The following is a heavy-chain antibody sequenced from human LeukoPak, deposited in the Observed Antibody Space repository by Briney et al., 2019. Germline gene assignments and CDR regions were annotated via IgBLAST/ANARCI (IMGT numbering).Heavy chain of an antibody. V-gene: IGHV3-9*01. CDR1: GFTFDDYA. Sequence: PGGSLRLSCVASGFTFDDYAMHWVRQAPGKGLEWVSGISWNSGSLGYADSVKGRFTISRDNAKNSLYLQMNSLRAEDTAVYYCARAGAAGDIVVVPAAPFDYWGQGTLVTVSS. CDR3: ARAGAAGDIVVVPAAPFDY. J-gene: IGHJ4*02. CDR2: ISWNSGSL. D-gene: IGHD2-2*01.